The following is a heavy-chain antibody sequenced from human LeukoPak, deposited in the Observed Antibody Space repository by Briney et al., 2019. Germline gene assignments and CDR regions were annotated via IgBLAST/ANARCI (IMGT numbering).Heavy chain of an antibody. V-gene: IGHV3-74*01. CDR2: INSDGSST. J-gene: IGHJ6*04. D-gene: IGHD2-2*01. CDR3: ARDREDIVVVPAAMSMDV. CDR1: GFTFSSYW. Sequence: GGSLRLSCAASGFTFSSYWMHWVRQAPGKGLVWVSRINSDGSSTSYADSVKGRFTISRDNAKNTLYLQMNSLRAEDTAVYYCARDREDIVVVPAAMSMDVWGKGTTVTVSS.